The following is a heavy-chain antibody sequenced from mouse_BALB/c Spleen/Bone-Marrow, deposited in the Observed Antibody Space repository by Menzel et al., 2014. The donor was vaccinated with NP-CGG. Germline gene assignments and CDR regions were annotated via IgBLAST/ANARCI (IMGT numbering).Heavy chain of an antibody. CDR1: GYAFTNYL. D-gene: IGHD2-1*01. CDR2: INPGSGGT. Sequence: QVQLQQSGAELVRPGTSVKVSCKASGYAFTNYLIEWVKQRPGQGLEWIGVINPGSGGTNYNEKFKGKATLTADKSPSTAYMQLSSLTSDDSAVYFCARIYYGNYYWGQGTTLTVSS. CDR3: ARIYYGNYY. J-gene: IGHJ2*01. V-gene: IGHV1-54*01.